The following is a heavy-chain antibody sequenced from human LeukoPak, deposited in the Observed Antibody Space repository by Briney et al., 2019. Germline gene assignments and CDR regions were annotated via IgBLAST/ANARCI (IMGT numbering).Heavy chain of an antibody. J-gene: IGHJ4*02. V-gene: IGHV1-18*01. CDR1: GYTFTSYG. Sequence: ASVTVSCTVSGYTFTSYGIIWVRQAPGQGLEWMGWISAYDGNTNYAQSLQGTVTMTTDTSTSTAYMELRSLRSDDTAVYYCARAPPGTIMMTDYWGQGTLVTVSS. D-gene: IGHD3-16*01. CDR3: ARAPPGTIMMTDY. CDR2: ISAYDGNT.